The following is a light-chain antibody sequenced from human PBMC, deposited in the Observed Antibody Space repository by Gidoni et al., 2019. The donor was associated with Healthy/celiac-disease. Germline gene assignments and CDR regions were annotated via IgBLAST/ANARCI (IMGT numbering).Light chain of an antibody. Sequence: EIVMTHPPATLSVSPGERAPLSCRASQSVSSNLAWYQQKPGQPPRLLIYGASTRATGIPARFSGSGSGTEFTLTISSLQSEDFAVYYCQQYNNWPPLTFGGGTKVEIK. CDR2: GAS. J-gene: IGKJ4*01. CDR1: QSVSSN. V-gene: IGKV3-15*01. CDR3: QQYNNWPPLT.